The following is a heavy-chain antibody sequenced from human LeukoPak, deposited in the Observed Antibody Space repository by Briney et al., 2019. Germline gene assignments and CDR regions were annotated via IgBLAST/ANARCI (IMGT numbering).Heavy chain of an antibody. D-gene: IGHD3-10*01. Sequence: GGSLRLSCAASGFTVSSNYMSWVRQAPGKGLEWVSVIYSGGSTYYADSVKGRFTISRDNAKNSLYLQMNSLRAEDTAVYYCARWALYYNYYMDVWGKGTTVTVSS. CDR3: ARWALYYNYYMDV. CDR1: GFTVSSNY. J-gene: IGHJ6*03. V-gene: IGHV3-53*01. CDR2: IYSGGST.